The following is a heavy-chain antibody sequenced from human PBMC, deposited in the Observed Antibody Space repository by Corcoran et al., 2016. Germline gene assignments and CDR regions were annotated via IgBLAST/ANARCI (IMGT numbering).Heavy chain of an antibody. D-gene: IGHD3-3*01. CDR3: AGILEWGFFEWLDY. CDR1: GYSISSGYY. Sequence: QVQLQESGPGLVKPSETLSLTCTVSGYSISSGYYWGWIRQPPGKGLEWIGSIYHSGSTYYNPSLKSRVTISVDTSKNQFSLKLRSVTAADTAVYYCAGILEWGFFEWLDYWGQGTLVTVSS. CDR2: IYHSGST. J-gene: IGHJ4*02. V-gene: IGHV4-38-2*02.